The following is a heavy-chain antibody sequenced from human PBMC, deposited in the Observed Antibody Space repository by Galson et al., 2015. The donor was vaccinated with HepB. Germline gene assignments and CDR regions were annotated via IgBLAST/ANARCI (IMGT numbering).Heavy chain of an antibody. CDR3: ARDRDLRSSSSDYYYGMDV. CDR1: GGTFSSYA. J-gene: IGHJ6*02. Sequence: SVKVSCKASGGTFSSYAISWVRQAPGQGLEWMGGIIPIFGTANYAQKFQGRVTITADKSTSTAYLELSSLRSEDTAVYYCARDRDLRSSSSDYYYGMDVWGQGTTVTVSS. V-gene: IGHV1-69*06. D-gene: IGHD6-6*01. CDR2: IIPIFGTA.